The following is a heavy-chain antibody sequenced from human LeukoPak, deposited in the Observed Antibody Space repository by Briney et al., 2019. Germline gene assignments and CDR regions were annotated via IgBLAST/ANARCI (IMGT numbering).Heavy chain of an antibody. J-gene: IGHJ6*02. D-gene: IGHD6-13*01. V-gene: IGHV1-8*01. CDR2: MNPSSGII. CDR1: GYTFTSSYD. Sequence: ASVKVSCKASGYTFTSSYDINWVRQAPGQGLEWMGWMNPSSGIIGYTQKFQGRVTMTRDTSISTAYMELSSLTSEDTAVYFCARENVNRGSSWGYDYFGMDVWGQGTAVTVSS. CDR3: ARENVNRGSSWGYDYFGMDV.